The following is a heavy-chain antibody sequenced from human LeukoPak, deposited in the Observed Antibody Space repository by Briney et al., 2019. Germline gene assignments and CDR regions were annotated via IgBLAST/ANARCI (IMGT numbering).Heavy chain of an antibody. CDR3: ARGGGLDV. CDR1: GFTFSSYW. D-gene: IGHD3-16*01. J-gene: IGHJ6*02. CDR2: INHNGNVN. Sequence: GGSLRLSCAASGFTFSSYWMNWARQAPGKGLEWAASINHNGNVNYYVDSVKGRFTISRDNAKNSLYLQMSNLRAEDTAVYFCARGGGLDVWGQGATVTVSS. V-gene: IGHV3-7*03.